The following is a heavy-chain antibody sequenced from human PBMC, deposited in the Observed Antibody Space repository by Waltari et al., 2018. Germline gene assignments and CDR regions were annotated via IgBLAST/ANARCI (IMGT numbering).Heavy chain of an antibody. J-gene: IGHJ4*02. V-gene: IGHV4-61*09. CDR3: ARRSSSWGYFDY. D-gene: IGHD6-13*01. Sequence: QVQLQESGPGLVKPSQTLSLTCTVSGGSISSGSYYWSWIRQPAGKGLEWIGYIYTSGSTNYNPSLKSRVPISVDTSKNQFSLKLSSVTAADTAVYYCARRSSSWGYFDYWGQGTLVTVSS. CDR2: IYTSGST. CDR1: GGSISSGSYY.